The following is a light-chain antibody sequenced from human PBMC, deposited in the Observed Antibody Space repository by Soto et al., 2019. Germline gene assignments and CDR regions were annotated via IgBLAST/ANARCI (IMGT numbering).Light chain of an antibody. J-gene: IGLJ2*01. CDR1: SSNIGSNY. CDR2: RNN. V-gene: IGLV1-47*01. Sequence: QSVLTQPPSASGTPGQRVPISCSGSSSNIGSNYVYWYQQLPGTAPKLLIYRNNQRPSGVPDRFSGSKSGTSASLAISGLRSEDEADYYCAAWDDSLSGGVFGGGTKVTVL. CDR3: AAWDDSLSGGV.